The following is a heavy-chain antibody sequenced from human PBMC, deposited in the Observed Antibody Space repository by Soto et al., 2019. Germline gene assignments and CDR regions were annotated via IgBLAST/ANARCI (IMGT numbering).Heavy chain of an antibody. D-gene: IGHD3-9*01. CDR3: ARTRILTGYYPGV. Sequence: SETLSLTCAVYGGSFSGYYWSWIRQPPGKGLEWIGEINHSGSTNYNPSLKSRVTISVDTSKNQFSLKLSSVTAADTAVYYCARTRILTGYYPGVWGQGTTVTVSS. CDR1: GGSFSGYY. V-gene: IGHV4-34*01. CDR2: INHSGST. J-gene: IGHJ6*02.